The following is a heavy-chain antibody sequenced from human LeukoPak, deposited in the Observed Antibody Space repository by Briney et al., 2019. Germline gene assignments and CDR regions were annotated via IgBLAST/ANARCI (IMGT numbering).Heavy chain of an antibody. CDR1: GFTFSSYS. J-gene: IGHJ4*02. CDR2: ITRSSSTI. Sequence: GGPLRLSCAASGFTFSSYSMNWVRQTPGKGLEWVAYITRSSSTIHYADSVKGRFTISRDNARNSLYLQMNSLRDEDTAVYYCVRDPDALDYWGQGTLVTVSS. V-gene: IGHV3-48*02. CDR3: VRDPDALDY.